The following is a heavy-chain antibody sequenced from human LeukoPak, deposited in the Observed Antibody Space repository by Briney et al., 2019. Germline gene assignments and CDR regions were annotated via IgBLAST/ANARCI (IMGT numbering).Heavy chain of an antibody. CDR3: ARDAPYSSSSTLDY. D-gene: IGHD6-13*01. Sequence: ASVKVPCKASGYTFTSYGISWVRQAPGQGLEWMGWISAYNGNTNYAQKLQGRVTMTTDTSTSTAYMELRSLRSDDTAVYYCARDAPYSSSSTLDYWGQGTLVTVSS. CDR1: GYTFTSYG. CDR2: ISAYNGNT. J-gene: IGHJ4*02. V-gene: IGHV1-18*01.